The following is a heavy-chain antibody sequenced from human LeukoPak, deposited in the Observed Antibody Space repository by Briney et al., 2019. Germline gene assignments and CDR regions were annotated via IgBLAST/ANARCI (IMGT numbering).Heavy chain of an antibody. CDR3: ARETITIFGVVISYMDV. CDR1: GGTFSSYA. V-gene: IGHV1-69*13. CDR2: IIPIFGTA. J-gene: IGHJ6*03. Sequence: ASVKVSCKASGGTFSSYAISWVRQAPGQGLEWMGGIIPIFGTANYAQKLQGRVTITADESTSTAYMELSSLRSEDTAVYYCARETITIFGVVISYMDVWGKGTTVTVSS. D-gene: IGHD3-3*01.